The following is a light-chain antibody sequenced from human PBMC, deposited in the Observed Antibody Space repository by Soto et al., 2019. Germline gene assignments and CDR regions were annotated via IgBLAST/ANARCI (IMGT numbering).Light chain of an antibody. CDR1: SGSVSPSYY. V-gene: IGLV8-61*01. Sequence: QTVVTQEPSFSVSPGGTVTLTCGLSSGSVSPSYYPTWYQQTPAQAPRRLIYTTSTRSSGVPGRFSGSILENKAALTITGAQADDESNYYCGLYLGSDIYWVFGGGTKVTVL. CDR2: TTS. CDR3: GLYLGSDIYWV. J-gene: IGLJ3*02.